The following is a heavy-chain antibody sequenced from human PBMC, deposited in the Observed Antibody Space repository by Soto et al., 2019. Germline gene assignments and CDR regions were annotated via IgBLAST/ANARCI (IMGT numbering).Heavy chain of an antibody. Sequence: PGGSLRLSCAASGFTFSSYGMHWVRQAPGKWLEWVAVISYDGSNKYYADSVKGRFTISRDNSKNTLYLQMNSLRAEDTAVYYCAKEGVPLNSYGPREFDYWGQGTLVTVSS. J-gene: IGHJ4*02. CDR3: AKEGVPLNSYGPREFDY. CDR1: GFTFSSYG. V-gene: IGHV3-30*18. D-gene: IGHD5-18*01. CDR2: ISYDGSNK.